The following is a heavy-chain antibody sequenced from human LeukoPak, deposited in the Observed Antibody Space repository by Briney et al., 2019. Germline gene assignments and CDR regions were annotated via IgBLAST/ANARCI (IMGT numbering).Heavy chain of an antibody. CDR2: IIPIFDTA. J-gene: IGHJ6*03. D-gene: IGHD2-2*02. Sequence: SVKVPCKASGGTFSSYAISWVRQAPGQGLEWMGGIIPIFDTANYAQKFQGRVTITADESTSTAYMELSSLRSEDTAVYYCARDLFSYCSSTSCYTYYYYYYMDVWGKGTTVTVSS. CDR3: ARDLFSYCSSTSCYTYYYYYYMDV. CDR1: GGTFSSYA. V-gene: IGHV1-69*01.